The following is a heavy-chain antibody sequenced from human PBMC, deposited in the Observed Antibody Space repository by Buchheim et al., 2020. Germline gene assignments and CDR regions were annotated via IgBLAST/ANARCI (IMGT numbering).Heavy chain of an antibody. V-gene: IGHV4-34*01. CDR2: INHSGST. J-gene: IGHJ6*02. Sequence: QVQLQQWGAGLLKPSETLSLTCAVYGGSFSGYYWSWIRQPPGKGLEWIWEINHSGSTNYNPSLKSRVTISVYPSKYQFSLKLSTVTAADTAVYYCARQDCSGGSCRIMDVWGQGTT. CDR1: GGSFSGYY. CDR3: ARQDCSGGSCRIMDV. D-gene: IGHD2-15*01.